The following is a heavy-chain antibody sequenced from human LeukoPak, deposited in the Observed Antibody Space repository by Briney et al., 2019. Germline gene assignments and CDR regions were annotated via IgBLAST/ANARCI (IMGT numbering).Heavy chain of an antibody. Sequence: GGSLRLSCAASGLSVSAIYMSWVRQAPGKGLEWVSVIYSEGDTYYADSVKGRFTISRDNSKNTLYLQMNTLRAEDTALHYCARGIDYWGQGTLVTVSS. J-gene: IGHJ4*02. CDR3: ARGIDY. CDR2: IYSEGDT. V-gene: IGHV3-53*01. D-gene: IGHD2-15*01. CDR1: GLSVSAIY.